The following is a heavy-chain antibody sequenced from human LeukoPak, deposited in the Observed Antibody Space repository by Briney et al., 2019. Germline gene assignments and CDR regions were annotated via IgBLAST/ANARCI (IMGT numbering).Heavy chain of an antibody. CDR3: ARRNAPNRLYYYYMDV. V-gene: IGHV4-4*07. Sequence: PSETLSLTCTVSGGSISSYYWSWIRQPAGKGLEWIGRIYTSGNTNYNPSLKSRVTISVDKSKNQFSLKLSSVTAADTAVYYCARRNAPNRLYYYYMDVWGKGTTVTVPS. D-gene: IGHD1-14*01. J-gene: IGHJ6*03. CDR1: GGSISSYY. CDR2: IYTSGNT.